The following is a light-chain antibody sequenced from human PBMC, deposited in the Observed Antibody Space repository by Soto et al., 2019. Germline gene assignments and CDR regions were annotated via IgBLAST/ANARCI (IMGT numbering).Light chain of an antibody. Sequence: EIVMTQSPATLSVSPGERATLSCRASQSVSINLAWYQQIPGQAPRLLIYGASTRATGIPARFSGSGSGTEFTLTISSLQSEDFAVYYCQQYNNWPPLTFGGGTKVQIK. CDR1: QSVSIN. CDR3: QQYNNWPPLT. V-gene: IGKV3-15*01. CDR2: GAS. J-gene: IGKJ4*01.